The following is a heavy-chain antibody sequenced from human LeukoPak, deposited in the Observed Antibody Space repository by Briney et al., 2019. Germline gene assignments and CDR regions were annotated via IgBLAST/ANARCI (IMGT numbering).Heavy chain of an antibody. CDR3: AITGYSYNWEYF. CDR2: INPYNSVT. V-gene: IGHV5-51*01. Sequence: GESLKISCKVSGYSLTSYWIGWARQRPGKGLEWMGIINPYNSVTRYSPSFQGQVTISVDRSINTAYLQWSSLEASDTAMYYCAITGYSYNWEYFWGQGTLVNVSS. CDR1: GYSLTSYW. J-gene: IGHJ4*02. D-gene: IGHD3-16*02.